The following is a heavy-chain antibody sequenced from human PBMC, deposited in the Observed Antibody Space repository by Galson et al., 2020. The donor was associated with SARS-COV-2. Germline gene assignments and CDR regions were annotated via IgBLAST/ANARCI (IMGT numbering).Heavy chain of an antibody. CDR1: GFTFSSYD. CDR2: ISYDGSNK. Sequence: GASLQNYCEAYGFTFSSYDMHWVRQAPGKALEWVAVISYDGSNKYYADSVKGRFTISRDNSKNTLYLQMNSLRAEDTAVYYCARPRSGSYLYWFDPWGQGTLVTVSS. D-gene: IGHD1-26*01. V-gene: IGHV3-30*03. CDR3: ARPRSGSYLYWFDP. J-gene: IGHJ5*02.